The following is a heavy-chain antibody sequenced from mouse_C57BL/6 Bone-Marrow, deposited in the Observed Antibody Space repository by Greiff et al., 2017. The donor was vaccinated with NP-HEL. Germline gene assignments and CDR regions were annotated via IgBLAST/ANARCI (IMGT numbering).Heavy chain of an antibody. CDR2: INPNNGGP. D-gene: IGHD1-3*01. J-gene: IGHJ1*03. Sequence: EVQLQQSGPELVKPGASVKIPCKASGYTFTDYNMDWVKQSHGKSLEWIGEINPNNGGPIYIQKFKGKATLTVDKSSSTAYMELRSLTSEDPAVEYCARSSCSTWYFDVWGTGTTVTVSA. CDR3: ARSSCSTWYFDV. V-gene: IGHV1-18*01. CDR1: GYTFTDYN.